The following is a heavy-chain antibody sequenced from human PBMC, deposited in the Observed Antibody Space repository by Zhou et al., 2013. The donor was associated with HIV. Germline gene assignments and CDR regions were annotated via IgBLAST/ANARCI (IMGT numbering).Heavy chain of an antibody. CDR3: ARGSKQWLRDWYYYMDV. Sequence: QVQLVQSGAEVKKPGASVQVSCKASGYTVTSHHMHWVRQAPGQGLEWVGGLIPVFGTANFAQKFQGRVTITADRSTSTGYMELSSLRSEDTAVYYCARGSKQWLRDWYYYMDVWGKGTTVTVSS. CDR2: LIPVFGTA. V-gene: IGHV1-69*01. D-gene: IGHD6-19*01. CDR1: GYTVTSHH. J-gene: IGHJ6*03.